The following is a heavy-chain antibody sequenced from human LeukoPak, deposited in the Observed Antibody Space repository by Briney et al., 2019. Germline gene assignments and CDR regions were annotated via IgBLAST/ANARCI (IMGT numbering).Heavy chain of an antibody. CDR1: GFTFSSYA. J-gene: IGHJ4*02. CDR2: ISYDGSNK. CDR3: AKDSSEYSSPSYLDY. D-gene: IGHD6-6*01. V-gene: IGHV3-30-3*01. Sequence: PGGSLRLSCAASGFTFSSYAMHWVRQAPGKGLEWVAVISYDGSNKYYADSVKGRFTISRDNSKNTLYLQMNSLRAEDTAVYYCAKDSSEYSSPSYLDYWGQGTLVTVSS.